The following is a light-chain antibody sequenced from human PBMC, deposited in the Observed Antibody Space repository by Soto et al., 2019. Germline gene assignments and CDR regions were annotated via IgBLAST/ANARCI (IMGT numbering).Light chain of an antibody. CDR2: DVS. J-gene: IGKJ1*01. Sequence: DIQMTQSPSSLSASVGDRVTITFRASQSISSYLNWYQQKPGKAPKLLLYDVSSLESGVPSRFSGSGSGTDFTLTITSLQPDDIATYYCQQYNSFWTFGQGTKVDI. CDR3: QQYNSFWT. CDR1: QSISSY. V-gene: IGKV1-5*01.